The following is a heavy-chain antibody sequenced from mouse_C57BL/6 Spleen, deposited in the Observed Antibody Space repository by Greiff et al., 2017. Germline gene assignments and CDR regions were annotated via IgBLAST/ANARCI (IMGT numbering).Heavy chain of an antibody. D-gene: IGHD2-2*01. V-gene: IGHV2-2*01. Sequence: VQLQQSGPGLVQPSQSLSITCTVSGFSFTGYDVHWVRQSPGKGLEWLGEIWSGGSTDYNAAFISRLSISRDNSKNQVFSKMSSLQSDDTAIYYCARYGLGAMDDWGQGTSVTVSS. CDR3: ARYGLGAMDD. CDR2: IWSGGST. CDR1: GFSFTGYD. J-gene: IGHJ4*01.